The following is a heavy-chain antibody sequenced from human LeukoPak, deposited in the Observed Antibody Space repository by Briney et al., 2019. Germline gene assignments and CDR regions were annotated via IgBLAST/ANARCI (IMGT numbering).Heavy chain of an antibody. V-gene: IGHV4-34*01. CDR2: INHSGST. J-gene: IGHJ6*03. CDR1: GGSFSGYY. CDR3: ARGLKISYYYYYMDV. Sequence: KTSETLSLTCAVYGGSFSGYYWSWIRQPPGKGLEWIGEINHSGSTNYNPSLKSRVTISVDTSKNQFSLKLSSVTAADTAVYYCARGLKISYYYYYMDVWGKGTTVTVSS.